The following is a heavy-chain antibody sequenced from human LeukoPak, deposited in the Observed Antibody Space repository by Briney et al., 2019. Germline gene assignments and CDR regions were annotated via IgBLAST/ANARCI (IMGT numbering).Heavy chain of an antibody. CDR2: IWYDGGNK. CDR3: AKGTESGWYAYFDY. V-gene: IGHV3-33*06. J-gene: IGHJ4*02. Sequence: GRSLRLSCAASGFTFSHYGMHWVRQAPGKGLEWVAVIWYDGGNKYFADSVKGRFTISRDNSKNTVYLQMNSLRVEDTAVYYCAKGTESGWYAYFDYWGQGTLATVSS. CDR1: GFTFSHYG. D-gene: IGHD6-19*01.